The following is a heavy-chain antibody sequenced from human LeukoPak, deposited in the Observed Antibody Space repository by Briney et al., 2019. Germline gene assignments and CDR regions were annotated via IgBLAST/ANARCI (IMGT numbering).Heavy chain of an antibody. CDR3: ARTNLVPYYYGSGSWSWFDY. J-gene: IGHJ4*02. CDR1: GYTFTGYY. Sequence: ASVKVSCKASGYTFTGYYMHWVRQAPGQGLEWMGWINPNSGGTNYAQKLQGRVTMTTDTSTSTAYMELRSLRSDDTAVYYCARTNLVPYYYGSGSWSWFDYWGQGTLVTVSS. CDR2: INPNSGGT. V-gene: IGHV1-2*02. D-gene: IGHD3-10*01.